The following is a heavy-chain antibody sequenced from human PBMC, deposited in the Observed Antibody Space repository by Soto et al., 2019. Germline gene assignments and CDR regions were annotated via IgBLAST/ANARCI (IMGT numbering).Heavy chain of an antibody. J-gene: IGHJ6*02. Sequence: SVKVSCKASGGTFSSYAISWVRQAPGQGLEWMGGIIPIFGTANYAQKFQGRVTITADESTSTAYMELSSLRSEDTAVYYCAKECIAANYYYYGMDVWGQGTTVTVCS. V-gene: IGHV1-69*13. CDR1: GGTFSSYA. CDR2: IIPIFGTA. CDR3: AKECIAANYYYYGMDV. D-gene: IGHD6-13*01.